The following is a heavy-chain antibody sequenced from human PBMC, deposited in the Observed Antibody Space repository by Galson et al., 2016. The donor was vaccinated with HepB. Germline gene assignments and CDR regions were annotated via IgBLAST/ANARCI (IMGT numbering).Heavy chain of an antibody. CDR2: IIPVFGTT. D-gene: IGHD3-16*01. CDR1: GGTFSTFA. V-gene: IGHV1-69*06. CDR3: ARGGRGGGFDS. J-gene: IGHJ4*02. Sequence: SVKVSCKASGGTFSTFAISWVRQASGQGLEYMGGIIPVFGTTNYAQKFQGRVTITADKSASTAYMELSSLRSDDTAIYYCARGGRGGGFDSWGQGTLVTVSS.